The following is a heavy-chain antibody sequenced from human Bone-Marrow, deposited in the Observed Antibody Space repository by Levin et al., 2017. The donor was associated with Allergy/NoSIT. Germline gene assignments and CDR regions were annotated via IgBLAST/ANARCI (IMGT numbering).Heavy chain of an antibody. CDR1: RFTFDAYD. CDR2: INWDGGST. Sequence: LGGSLRLSCVASRFTFDAYDMSWVRQGPGKGLEWVSAINWDGGSTGYADSVKGRFTISRDNAKNSLYLQMNSLRAEDTALYHCARHSSGWGSYYYFDLWGRGTLVTVSS. D-gene: IGHD6-19*01. CDR3: ARHSSGWGSYYYFDL. J-gene: IGHJ2*01. V-gene: IGHV3-20*01.